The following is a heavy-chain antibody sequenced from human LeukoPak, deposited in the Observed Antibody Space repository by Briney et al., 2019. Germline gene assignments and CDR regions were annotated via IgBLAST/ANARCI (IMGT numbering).Heavy chain of an antibody. CDR1: GFTFSSYH. D-gene: IGHD3-16*01. CDR2: IKPRDDST. Sequence: GASVKVSCKAFGFTFSSYHIHWVRQAPGQGLEWMGIIKPRDDSTIYAQKFQGRLIMTWDTSTSTDYMELSSLRSDDTALYYCARDFVWAVDYWGQGSLVTVSS. CDR3: ARDFVWAVDY. J-gene: IGHJ4*02. V-gene: IGHV1-46*01.